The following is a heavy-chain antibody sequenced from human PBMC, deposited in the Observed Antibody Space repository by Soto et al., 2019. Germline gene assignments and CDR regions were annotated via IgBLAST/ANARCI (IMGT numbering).Heavy chain of an antibody. V-gene: IGHV4-59*08. J-gene: IGHJ6*03. CDR1: GGSISSYY. D-gene: IGHD3-10*01. CDR2: IYYSGST. Sequence: SETLSLTCTVSGGSISSYYWSWIRQPPGKGLEWIGYIYYSGSTNYNPSLKSRVTIPVDTSKNQFSLKLSSVTAADTAVYYCARLVSYYGSGAPRYYYYMDVWGKGTTVTVSS. CDR3: ARLVSYYGSGAPRYYYYMDV.